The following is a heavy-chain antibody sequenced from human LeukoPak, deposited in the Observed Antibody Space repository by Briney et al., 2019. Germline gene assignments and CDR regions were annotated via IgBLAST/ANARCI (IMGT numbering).Heavy chain of an antibody. D-gene: IGHD2-21*01. CDR3: ARSLSDFYPNWFDP. CDR1: GYTFTSTA. Sequence: ASVKVSCTASGYTFTSTAMSWVRQAPGQRLEWMGWINAGNGNTKYSQEFQGRVTITRDTSASTVYMELSSLRSEDMAVYYCARSLSDFYPNWFDPWGQGTLVTVSS. J-gene: IGHJ5*02. V-gene: IGHV1-3*03. CDR2: INAGNGNT.